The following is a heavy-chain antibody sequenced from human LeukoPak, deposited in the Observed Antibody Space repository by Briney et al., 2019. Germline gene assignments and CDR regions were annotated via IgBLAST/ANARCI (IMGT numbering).Heavy chain of an antibody. CDR3: ARHPTSRLTGYYYFDY. V-gene: IGHV4-39*01. J-gene: IGHJ4*02. CDR2: IYYSGST. CDR1: GGSISSSSYY. Sequence: PSETLSLTCTVSGGSISSSSYYWGWIRQPPGKGLEWIGSIYYSGSTYYNPSLKSRVTISVDTSKNQFSLKLSSVTAADTAVYYCARHPTSRLTGYYYFDYWGQGTLVTVSS. D-gene: IGHD3-9*01.